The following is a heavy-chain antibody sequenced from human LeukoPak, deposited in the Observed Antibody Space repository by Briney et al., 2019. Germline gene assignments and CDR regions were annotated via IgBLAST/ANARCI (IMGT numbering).Heavy chain of an antibody. CDR3: ARRYRSYYYDSSGYYYSYYFDY. J-gene: IGHJ4*02. V-gene: IGHV4-38-2*01. Sequence: KPSETLSLTCAVSGYSISSGYFWGWIRQPPGKGLEWIGSIYHSGSTDYVPSLKSRVTISLDTSKNQFSLKLSSATAADTAVYYCARRYRSYYYDSSGYYYSYYFDYWGQGTLVTVSS. CDR1: GYSISSGYF. D-gene: IGHD3-22*01. CDR2: IYHSGST.